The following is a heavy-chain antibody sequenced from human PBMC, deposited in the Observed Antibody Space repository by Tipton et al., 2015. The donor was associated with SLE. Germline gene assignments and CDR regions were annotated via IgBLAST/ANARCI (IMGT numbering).Heavy chain of an antibody. CDR3: ARERAYGEGKYFQH. V-gene: IGHV3-23*01. CDR1: GSTFSSYA. J-gene: IGHJ1*01. Sequence: GSLRLSCAASGSTFSSYAMSWVRQAPGKGLEWVSAISGSGGSTYYADSVKGRFTISRDNAKNSLYLQMNSLRSDDTAVYYCARERAYGEGKYFQHWGQGTLVTVSS. CDR2: ISGSGGST. D-gene: IGHD4-17*01.